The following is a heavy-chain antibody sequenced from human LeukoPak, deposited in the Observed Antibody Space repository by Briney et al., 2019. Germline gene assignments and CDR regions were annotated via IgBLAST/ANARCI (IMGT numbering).Heavy chain of an antibody. D-gene: IGHD2-15*01. CDR3: ARVPGYCSGGSCPFDY. CDR1: EFTFSSNA. J-gene: IGHJ4*02. CDR2: IGGSGGTT. Sequence: GGSLRLSCAASEFTFSSNAMTWVRQAPGKGLEWVSTIGGSGGTTYYADSVKGRFTISRDNAKNTLYLQMNSLRAEDTAVYYCARVPGYCSGGSCPFDYWGQGTLVTVSS. V-gene: IGHV3-23*01.